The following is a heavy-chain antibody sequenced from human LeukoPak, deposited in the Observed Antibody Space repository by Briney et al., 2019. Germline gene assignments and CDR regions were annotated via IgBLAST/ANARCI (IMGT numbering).Heavy chain of an antibody. D-gene: IGHD2-2*01. CDR2: IRYDGSNK. J-gene: IGHJ1*01. V-gene: IGHV3-30*02. CDR3: AKDRGYCSSTSCFRGYFQH. CDR1: GFTFSSYG. Sequence: EGSLRLSCAASGFTFSSYGMHWVRQAPGKGLEWVAFIRYDGSNKYYADSVKGRFTISRDNSKNTLYLQTNSLRAEDTAVYYCAKDRGYCSSTSCFRGYFQHWGQGTLVTVSS.